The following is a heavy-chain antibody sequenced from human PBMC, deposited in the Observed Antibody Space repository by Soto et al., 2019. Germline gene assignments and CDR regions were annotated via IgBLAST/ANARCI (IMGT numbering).Heavy chain of an antibody. J-gene: IGHJ4*02. V-gene: IGHV3-74*01. CDR1: GFTFSSYW. Sequence: GESLKISCAASGFTFSSYWMHWVRQAPGKGLVWVSRINSDGSSTSYADSVKGRFTISRDNAKNTLYLQMNSLRAEDTAVYYCARVWSSSPRGFDYWGQGTLVTVSS. D-gene: IGHD6-6*01. CDR2: INSDGSST. CDR3: ARVWSSSPRGFDY.